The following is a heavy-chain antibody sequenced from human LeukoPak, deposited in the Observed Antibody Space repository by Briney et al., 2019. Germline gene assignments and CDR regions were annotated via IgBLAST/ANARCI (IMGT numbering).Heavy chain of an antibody. CDR1: GGSISSSSYY. CDR2: IYYSGST. D-gene: IGHD6-6*01. Sequence: NTSETLSLTCTVSGGSISSSSYYWGWIRQPPGKGLEWIGSIYYSGSTYYNPSLKSRVTISVDTSKNQFSLKLSSVTAADTAVYYCAREGGIAARLIGTAPIDYWGQGTLVTVSS. V-gene: IGHV4-39*07. CDR3: AREGGIAARLIGTAPIDY. J-gene: IGHJ4*02.